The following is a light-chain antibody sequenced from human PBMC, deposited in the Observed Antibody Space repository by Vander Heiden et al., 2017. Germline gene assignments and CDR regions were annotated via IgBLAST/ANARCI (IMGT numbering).Light chain of an antibody. Sequence: VVLTQSPLSLPVTLGQPASISCRSSQSLAYRDGNTYLHWFQQRPGQSPRRLIYKVANRDSGVPDRFSGSGSGTDFTLKISRVEAEDVGVYYCVEGAHAFGQGTMLEIK. V-gene: IGKV2-30*01. CDR3: VEGAHA. J-gene: IGKJ2*01. CDR2: KVA. CDR1: QSLAYRDGNTY.